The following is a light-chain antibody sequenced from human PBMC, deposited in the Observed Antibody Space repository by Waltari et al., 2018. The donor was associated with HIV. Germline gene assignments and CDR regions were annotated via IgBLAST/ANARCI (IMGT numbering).Light chain of an antibody. CDR1: SSDVGSYNF. Sequence: SALTQPPSASGSPGQSVTISCTGTSSDVGSYNFVSWYKQHPGKAPKLLIFEVSKRPSGVPDRFSGSKSGHTASLTVSGLQPEDEADYYCSSYAGSNNLLFGGGTKLTVL. CDR2: EVS. CDR3: SSYAGSNNLL. J-gene: IGLJ2*01. V-gene: IGLV2-8*01.